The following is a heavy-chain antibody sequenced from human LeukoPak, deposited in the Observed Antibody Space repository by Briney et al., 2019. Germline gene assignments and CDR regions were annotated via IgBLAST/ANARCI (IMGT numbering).Heavy chain of an antibody. D-gene: IGHD5-18*01. V-gene: IGHV3-7*01. CDR3: ARDLYSGPNTDY. CDR2: IKKDGSEK. J-gene: IGHJ4*02. Sequence: PGGSLRLSCAASGFGFSNYWMNWVRQAPGKGLEWVANIKKDGSEKNYVDSVKGRFTISRDNAKNSLYLQMNSLRAEDTAVYYCARDLYSGPNTDYWGQGTLVTVSS. CDR1: GFGFSNYW.